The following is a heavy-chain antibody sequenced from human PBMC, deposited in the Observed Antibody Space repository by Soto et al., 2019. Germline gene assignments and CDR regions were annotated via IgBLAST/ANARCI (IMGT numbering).Heavy chain of an antibody. D-gene: IGHD6-13*01. V-gene: IGHV3-23*01. CDR2: ITGTGDST. CDR3: ARRSLIPATGTESTRYFGY. J-gene: IGHJ4*02. CDR1: GFNISNYA. Sequence: GRFMRLPCAASGFNISNYAMSWIRQSKEKGLEWVSAITGTGDSTYYADSVKGRFTISRDNPKNTLYLQMNSLRVDDTAVYYCARRSLIPATGTESTRYFGYWGQGTPVTVSS.